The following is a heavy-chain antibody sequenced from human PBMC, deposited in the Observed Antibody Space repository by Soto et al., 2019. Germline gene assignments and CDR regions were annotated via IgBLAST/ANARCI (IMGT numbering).Heavy chain of an antibody. CDR1: GGSFSGYY. CDR2: INHSGST. Sequence: SETLSLTCAVYGGSFSGYYWSWSRQPPGKGLEWIGEINHSGSTNYNPSLKSRVTISVDTSKNQFSLKLSSVTAADTAVYYCARAGRITMVRGFDPWGQGTLVTVSS. CDR3: ARAGRITMVRGFDP. V-gene: IGHV4-34*01. J-gene: IGHJ5*02. D-gene: IGHD3-10*01.